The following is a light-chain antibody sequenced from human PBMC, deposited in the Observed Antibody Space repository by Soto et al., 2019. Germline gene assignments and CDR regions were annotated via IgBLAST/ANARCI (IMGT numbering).Light chain of an antibody. Sequence: EIFLTQSPDTLSLSAGERATLTCRAGQSLSNYIACYQQRPGQAPWILSSEASAGATGVTARFSGSRSGTDFTLTISDLEPADFGLYYCQQRINWPPGFGQGTKVDI. J-gene: IGKJ1*01. CDR3: QQRINWPPG. CDR2: EAS. CDR1: QSLSNY. V-gene: IGKV3-11*01.